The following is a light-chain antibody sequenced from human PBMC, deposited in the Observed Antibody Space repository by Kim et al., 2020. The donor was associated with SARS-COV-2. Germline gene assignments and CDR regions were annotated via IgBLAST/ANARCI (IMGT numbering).Light chain of an antibody. CDR3: NSRESSTNHWM. CDR2: GKN. Sequence: SSELTQEPAVSVALGQTVRITCQGDSLRSCYASWYQQKPGQAPVLVFYGKNNRPSGIPDRFSGSYSGNTASLTITAAQAEDEADYYCNSRESSTNHWMLGGGTQLTVL. CDR1: SLRSCY. J-gene: IGLJ3*02. V-gene: IGLV3-19*01.